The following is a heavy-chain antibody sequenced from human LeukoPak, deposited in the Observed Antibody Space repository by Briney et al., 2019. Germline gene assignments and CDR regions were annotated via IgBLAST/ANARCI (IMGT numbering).Heavy chain of an antibody. CDR2: ISYDGSNK. CDR3: ARGRTLDWDSEADWAGYFDY. J-gene: IGHJ4*02. V-gene: IGHV3-30-3*01. Sequence: PGGSLRLSCAASGFTFSSYAMHSVRQAPGKGLEWVAVISYDGSNKYYADSVKGRFTISRDNSKNTLYLRMNSPRAEDTAVYYCARGRTLDWDSEADWAGYFDYWGQGTLVTVSS. D-gene: IGHD2-21*02. CDR1: GFTFSSYA.